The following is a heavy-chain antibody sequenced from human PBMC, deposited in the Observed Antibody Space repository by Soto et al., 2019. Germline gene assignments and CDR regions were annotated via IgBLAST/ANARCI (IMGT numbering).Heavy chain of an antibody. Sequence: GSLRLSCAVSGFTFSSYWMHWVRQAPGKGLVWVSRISGDGSSTTYADSVKGRFTISRDNAKNTLYLQMNSLRAEDTAVYYCARSSVVTPMGLHYWGLGTLVTVSS. V-gene: IGHV3-74*01. J-gene: IGHJ4*02. CDR1: GFTFSSYW. CDR3: ARSSVVTPMGLHY. CDR2: ISGDGSST. D-gene: IGHD2-21*02.